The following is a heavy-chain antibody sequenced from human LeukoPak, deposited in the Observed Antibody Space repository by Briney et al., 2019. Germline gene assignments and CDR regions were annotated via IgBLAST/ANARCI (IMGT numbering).Heavy chain of an antibody. J-gene: IGHJ4*02. CDR1: GFTFSSYA. Sequence: GGSLRLSCAASGFTFSSYAMSWVRQAPGKGLEWVSTVTTSGGSTYSADSVKGRFTISRDNSKNTLYLQMNSLRAEDTAVYYCAKALSGTLAGNFDYWGQGTLVTVSS. CDR2: VTTSGGST. D-gene: IGHD1-1*01. V-gene: IGHV3-23*01. CDR3: AKALSGTLAGNFDY.